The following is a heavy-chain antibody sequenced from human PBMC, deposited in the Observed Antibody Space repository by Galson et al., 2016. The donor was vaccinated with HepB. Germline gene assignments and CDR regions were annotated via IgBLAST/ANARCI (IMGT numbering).Heavy chain of an antibody. D-gene: IGHD4-17*01. CDR3: ARDLPDDSVEYFDVFDL. CDR1: GFTFSDYH. Sequence: SLRLSCAASGFTFSDYHMNWIRQAPGKGLEWISYISTSANSMLYANSVRGRFSISRDNAEKSLYLQMGNLRAEDTAVYYCARDLPDDSVEYFDVFDLWGQGTMVTVSS. CDR2: ISTSANSM. J-gene: IGHJ3*01. V-gene: IGHV3-11*01.